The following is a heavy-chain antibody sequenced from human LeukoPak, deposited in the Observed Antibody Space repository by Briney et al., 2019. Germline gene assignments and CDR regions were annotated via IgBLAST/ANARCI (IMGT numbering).Heavy chain of an antibody. D-gene: IGHD3-10*01. V-gene: IGHV4-61*02. CDR3: ARGGVVWGAKRHFDY. CDR1: GGSISSGSYY. CDR2: IYTSGST. Sequence: PSQTLSLTCTVSGGSISSGSYYWSWIRQPAGKGLEWIGRIYTSGSTNYNPSLKSRVTISVDTSKNQFSLKLSPVTAADTAVYYCARGGVVWGAKRHFDYWGQGTLVTVSS. J-gene: IGHJ4*02.